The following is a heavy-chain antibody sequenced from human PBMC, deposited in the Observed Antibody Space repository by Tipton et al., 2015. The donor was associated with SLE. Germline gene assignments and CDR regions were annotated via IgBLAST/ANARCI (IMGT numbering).Heavy chain of an antibody. D-gene: IGHD5-18*01. CDR1: DGSIRSTNYY. CDR3: ARSGQIRVDAGLMDV. J-gene: IGHJ6*02. CDR2: IFYTGST. V-gene: IGHV4-39*07. Sequence: TLSLTCTVSDGSIRSTNYYWGWIRQPPGKGLEWIGSIFYTGSTYYNPSLKSRVTISVDKSKNQFSLNLTSVTAADTAVYYCARSGQIRVDAGLMDVWGRGTRVTVSS.